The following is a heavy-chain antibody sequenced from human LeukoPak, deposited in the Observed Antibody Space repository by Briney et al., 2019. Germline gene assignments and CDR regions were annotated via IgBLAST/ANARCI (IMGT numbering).Heavy chain of an antibody. CDR2: IHYSGSS. CDR3: ARGAGRLSMVRGVPPSKWFDP. D-gene: IGHD3-10*01. CDR1: GGSISSGGYY. J-gene: IGHJ5*02. V-gene: IGHV4-31*03. Sequence: PSQTLSLTCTVSGGSISSGGYYWSWIRQHPGKGLEWIGYIHYSGSSNHNPSLKSRVAISVDSSKNQFSLDLSSVTAAGTAVYYCARGAGRLSMVRGVPPSKWFDPWGQGTLVTVSS.